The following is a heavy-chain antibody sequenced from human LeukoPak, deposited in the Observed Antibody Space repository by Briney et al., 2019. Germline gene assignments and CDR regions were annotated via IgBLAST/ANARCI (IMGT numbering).Heavy chain of an antibody. CDR1: GYSISSGYY. D-gene: IGHD1-1*01. CDR3: AVENWNRFKWFDP. J-gene: IGHJ5*02. Sequence: SETLSLTCTVSGYSISSGYYWGWIRQPPGKGLEWIGSIYHSGSTYYNPSLKSRVTISVDTSKNQFSLKLSSVTGADTGVYYCAVENWNRFKWFDPWGQGTLVTVSS. CDR2: IYHSGST. V-gene: IGHV4-38-2*02.